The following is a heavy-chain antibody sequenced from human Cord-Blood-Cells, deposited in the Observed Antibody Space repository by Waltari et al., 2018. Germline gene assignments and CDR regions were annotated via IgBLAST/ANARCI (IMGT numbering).Heavy chain of an antibody. CDR3: ARNIVGAPNWFDP. V-gene: IGHV3-7*01. Sequence: EVQLVESGGGLVQPGGSLRLSCAASGFTFSSYWMSWVRQAPGKGLAWVANIKQDGSEKYYVDSVKGRFTISRDNAKNSLYLQMNSLRAEDTAVYYCARNIVGAPNWFDPWGQGTLVTVSS. D-gene: IGHD1-26*01. J-gene: IGHJ5*02. CDR1: GFTFSSYW. CDR2: IKQDGSEK.